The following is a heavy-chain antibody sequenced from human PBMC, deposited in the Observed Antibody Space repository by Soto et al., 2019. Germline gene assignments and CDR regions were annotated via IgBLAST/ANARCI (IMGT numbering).Heavy chain of an antibody. CDR3: ARGFLDILTGHRHY. CDR1: GGSFSGYY. CDR2: IKQDGSEK. J-gene: IGHJ4*02. V-gene: IGHV3-7*01. D-gene: IGHD3-9*01. Sequence: PSETLFLTCAVYGGSFSGYYWSWVRQAPGKGLEWVANIKQDGSEKYYVDSVKGRFTISRDNSKNTLYLQMNSLRAEDTAVYYCARGFLDILTGHRHYWGQGTLVTVSS.